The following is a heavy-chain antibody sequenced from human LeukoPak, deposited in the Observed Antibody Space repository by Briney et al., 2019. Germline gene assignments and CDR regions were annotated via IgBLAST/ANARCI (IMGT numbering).Heavy chain of an antibody. CDR2: IYYSGST. J-gene: IGHJ5*02. CDR3: ARQKVAGSFDP. Sequence: SETLSLTCTVSGGSISSYYWSWIRQPPXXXLEWIGYIYYSGSTNYNPSLKSRVTISVDTSKNQFSLKLSSVTAADTAVYYCARQKVAGSFDPWGQGTLVTVSS. V-gene: IGHV4-59*08. CDR1: GGSISSYY. D-gene: IGHD1-14*01.